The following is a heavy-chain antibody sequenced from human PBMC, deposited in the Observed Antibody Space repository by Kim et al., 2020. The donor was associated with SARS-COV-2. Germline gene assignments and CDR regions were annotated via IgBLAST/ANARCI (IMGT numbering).Heavy chain of an antibody. CDR2: INHSGST. J-gene: IGHJ5*02. CDR3: ARGRSSGSYGP. D-gene: IGHD1-26*01. Sequence: SETLSLTCAVYGGSFSGYYWSWIRQPPGKGLEWIGEINHSGSTNYNPSLKSRVTISVDTSKNQFSLKLSSVTAADTAVYYCARGRSSGSYGPWGQGTLVTVSS. CDR1: GGSFSGYY. V-gene: IGHV4-34*01.